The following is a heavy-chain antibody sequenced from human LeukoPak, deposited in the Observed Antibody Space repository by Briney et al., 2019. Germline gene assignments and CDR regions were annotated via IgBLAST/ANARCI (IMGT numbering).Heavy chain of an antibody. CDR1: GFTFSHYG. D-gene: IGHD4-11*01. V-gene: IGHV3-33*06. CDR3: AKDAQRGFDFSNSLES. J-gene: IGHJ4*02. CDR2: IWNDGTDK. Sequence: GGSLRLSCATSGFTFSHYGMHWVRQAPGEGLEWVAVIWNDGTDKYYGDSVKGRFTISRDNSKNTVYLQMNSLRVEDTAVYYCAKDAQRGFDFSNSLESWGQGTLVTVSS.